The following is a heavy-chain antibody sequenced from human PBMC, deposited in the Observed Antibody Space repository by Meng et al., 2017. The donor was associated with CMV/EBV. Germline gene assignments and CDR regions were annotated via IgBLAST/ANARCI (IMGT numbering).Heavy chain of an antibody. Sequence: SETLSLTCTVSGGSISSSSYYWGWIRQPPGKGLEWIGSIYYSGSTYYNPSLKSRVTISVDTSKNQFSLKLSSVTAADTAVYYYARREGYYDSSGSRDAFDIWGQGTMVTVSS. J-gene: IGHJ3*02. CDR2: IYYSGST. CDR1: GGSISSSSYY. CDR3: ARREGYYDSSGSRDAFDI. V-gene: IGHV4-39*01. D-gene: IGHD3-22*01.